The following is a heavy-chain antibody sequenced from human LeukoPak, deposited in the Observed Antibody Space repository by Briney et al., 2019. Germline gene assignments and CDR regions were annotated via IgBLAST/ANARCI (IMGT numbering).Heavy chain of an antibody. D-gene: IGHD6-13*01. J-gene: IGHJ4*02. V-gene: IGHV3-7*04. CDR2: IKQDGSEK. Sequence: SGGSLRLSCAASGFTFSSYGMHWVRQAPGKGLEWVANIKQDGSEKYYVDSVRGRFTISRDNAKNSLYLQMNSLRAEDTAVYYCAGGIAAARVWGQGTLVTVSS. CDR1: GFTFSSYG. CDR3: AGGIAAARV.